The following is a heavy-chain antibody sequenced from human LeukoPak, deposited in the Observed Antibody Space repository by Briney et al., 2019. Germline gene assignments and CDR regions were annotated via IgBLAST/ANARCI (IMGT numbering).Heavy chain of an antibody. CDR1: GGSISSGGYY. CDR2: IYDNEKT. CDR3: AASQSDYYNSGTYHKIHY. Sequence: PSETLSLTCTVSGGSISSGGYYWSWIRQPPGKGLEWIGFIYDNEKTHYSPSFESRVTISGDTSNNHFSLTLNFVTAADTAIYYCAASQSDYYNSGTYHKIHYWGRGALVTVSS. J-gene: IGHJ4*02. D-gene: IGHD3-10*01. V-gene: IGHV4-30-4*01.